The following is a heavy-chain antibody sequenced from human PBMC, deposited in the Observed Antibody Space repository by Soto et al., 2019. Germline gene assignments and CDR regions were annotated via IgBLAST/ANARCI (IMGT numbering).Heavy chain of an antibody. V-gene: IGHV4-31*03. CDR2: IYFTGNT. D-gene: IGHD6-13*01. J-gene: IGHJ4*02. CDR3: VRVLASGYSSSWYLDY. CDR1: GGSINSGDYY. Sequence: QVQLQESGPGLAKPSETLSLTCTVSGGSINSGDYYWSWIRQHPGKGLEWIGHIYFTGNTFYIPSLKSRVSISLDTSKNQFSLNLTSVTAADTAIYFCVRVLASGYSSSWYLDYWGQGTLVTVSS.